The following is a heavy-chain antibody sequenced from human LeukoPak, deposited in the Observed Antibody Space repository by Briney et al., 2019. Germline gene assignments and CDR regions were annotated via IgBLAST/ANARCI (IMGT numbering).Heavy chain of an antibody. Sequence: ASVKVSCKVFGHTLTELSMHWVRQAPGKGLEWMGGYAPEDGKVFYAQKFQGRVTVTEDTSTDTGYMELSSLRSEDAAVYYCATYHLFGSGSFLRMGFDSWGQGTLVTVSS. CDR3: ATYHLFGSGSFLRMGFDS. J-gene: IGHJ4*02. CDR2: YAPEDGKV. D-gene: IGHD3-10*01. V-gene: IGHV1-24*01. CDR1: GHTLTELS.